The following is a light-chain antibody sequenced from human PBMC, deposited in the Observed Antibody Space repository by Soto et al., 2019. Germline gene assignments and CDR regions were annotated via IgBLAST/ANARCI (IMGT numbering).Light chain of an antibody. J-gene: IGLJ1*01. CDR2: EVT. CDR1: SSDLGNYNR. CDR3: CSYTTRGTYV. V-gene: IGLV2-18*02. Sequence: QSALTQPPSVSGSPGQSVAISCTGTSSDLGNYNRVSWYQQPPGTAPKLIIYEVTNRPSGVPDRFSGSKSGDTAYLTISGLQAEDESEYFCCSYTTRGTYVFGTGTKLTVL.